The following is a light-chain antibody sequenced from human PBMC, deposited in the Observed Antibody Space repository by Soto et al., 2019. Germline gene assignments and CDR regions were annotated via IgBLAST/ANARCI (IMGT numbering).Light chain of an antibody. Sequence: QSALTQPASMSGSPGQSIAISCSGTSSDIGSYNRVSWYQQHPGRVPKLMIYDVNNRPSGVSDRFSGSKSGNTASLTISGLQAEDEADYYCSSYTPSGILFGGGTKLTVL. CDR3: SSYTPSGIL. V-gene: IGLV2-14*03. J-gene: IGLJ2*01. CDR2: DVN. CDR1: SSDIGSYNR.